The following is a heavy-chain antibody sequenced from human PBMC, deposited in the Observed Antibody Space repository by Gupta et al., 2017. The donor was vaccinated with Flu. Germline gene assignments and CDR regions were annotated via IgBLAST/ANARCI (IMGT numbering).Heavy chain of an antibody. Sequence: QVQLVQSGAEVKKPGASVKVSCKASGSTFTGYYMHWVRKAPGQGLEWMGWINPNSGGTNYAQKFQGRVTMTRDTSISTAYMELSRLRSDDTAVYYCARDLLASYYDFWSGYYPYYFDYWGQGTLVTVSS. CDR1: GSTFTGYY. CDR2: INPNSGGT. CDR3: ARDLLASYYDFWSGYYPYYFDY. D-gene: IGHD3-3*01. J-gene: IGHJ4*02. V-gene: IGHV1-2*02.